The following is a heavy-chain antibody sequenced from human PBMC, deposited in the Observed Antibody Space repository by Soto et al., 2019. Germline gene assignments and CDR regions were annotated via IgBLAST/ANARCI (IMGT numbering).Heavy chain of an antibody. CDR2: IYYSGST. Sequence: QVQLQESGPGLAKPSETLSLTCTVSGGSISSGGYYWSWIRQHPGKGLEWIGYIYYSGSTYYNPSLKSRLIISVDTSKNQCSLKLSSVTAADTALYYCARMYDASGNNWFDPWGQGTLVTVSS. CDR1: GGSISSGGYY. CDR3: ARMYDASGNNWFDP. J-gene: IGHJ5*02. D-gene: IGHD3-22*01. V-gene: IGHV4-31*03.